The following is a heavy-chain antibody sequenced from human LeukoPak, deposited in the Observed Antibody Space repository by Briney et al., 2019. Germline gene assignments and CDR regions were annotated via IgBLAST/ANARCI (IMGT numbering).Heavy chain of an antibody. Sequence: AGGSLRLSCAASGFTFTNSWMAWVRQAPRKGLEWVANIKQDGSTKHYVDSLEGRFTIPRDNPKNSLYLQMHSLRAKHTAFYYCARDTDGSLDYWGQGILVTVAS. D-gene: IGHD1-26*01. J-gene: IGHJ4*02. V-gene: IGHV3-7*01. CDR3: ARDTDGSLDY. CDR1: GFTFTNSW. CDR2: IKQDGSTK.